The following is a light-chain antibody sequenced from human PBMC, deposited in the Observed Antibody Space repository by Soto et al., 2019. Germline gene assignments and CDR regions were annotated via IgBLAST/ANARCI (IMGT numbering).Light chain of an antibody. CDR2: WAS. Sequence: DIVMTQSPDSLAVSLGERATINCKSSQSVLYNSNNKNYLAWYQQKPGQPPKLLFYWASIRESGVPDRFGGSGSGTDFTLTISSLQAEDVAVYYCQQYYTTPRTFGQGTKVEIK. CDR3: QQYYTTPRT. V-gene: IGKV4-1*01. CDR1: QSVLYNSNNKNY. J-gene: IGKJ1*01.